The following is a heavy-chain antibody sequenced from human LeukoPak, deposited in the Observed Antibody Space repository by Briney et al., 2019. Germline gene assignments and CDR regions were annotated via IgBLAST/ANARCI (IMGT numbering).Heavy chain of an antibody. J-gene: IGHJ4*02. V-gene: IGHV1-8*01. CDR3: ARGEEYYDFLSGYHHYYFDY. Sequence: GASVKVSCKASRYTFTSYDSNWVRQATGQGLEWMGWMNPNSGNTGYAQKLQGRVTMTRNTSISTAYMELSSLRFAGTDVHYCARGEEYYDFLSGYHHYYFDYWGQGTLVTVSS. CDR1: RYTFTSYD. D-gene: IGHD3-3*01. CDR2: MNPNSGNT.